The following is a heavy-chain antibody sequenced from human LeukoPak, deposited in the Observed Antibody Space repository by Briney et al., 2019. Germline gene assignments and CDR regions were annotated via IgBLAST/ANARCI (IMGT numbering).Heavy chain of an antibody. Sequence: SVKVSCKASGGTFSSYAISWVRQAPGQGLEWMGGIIPIFGTANYAQKFQGRVTITTDESTSTAYMELSSLRSEDTAVYYCASPRTSSSSSYYFDYWGQGTLVTVSS. V-gene: IGHV1-69*05. J-gene: IGHJ4*02. CDR3: ASPRTSSSSSYYFDY. CDR2: IIPIFGTA. CDR1: GGTFSSYA. D-gene: IGHD6-6*01.